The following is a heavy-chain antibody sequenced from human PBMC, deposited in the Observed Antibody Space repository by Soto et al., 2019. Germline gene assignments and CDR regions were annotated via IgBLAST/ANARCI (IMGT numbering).Heavy chain of an antibody. CDR2: IYSGGST. CDR3: ARDVGYYDSSGYYLGNWFDP. V-gene: IGHV3-53*01. Sequence: GGSLRLSCAASGFTFSNYAMSWVRQAPGKGLEWVSVIYSGGSTYYADSVKGRFTISRDNSKNTLYLQMNSLRAEDTAVYYCARDVGYYDSSGYYLGNWFDPWGQGTQVTVSS. D-gene: IGHD3-22*01. J-gene: IGHJ5*02. CDR1: GFTFSNYA.